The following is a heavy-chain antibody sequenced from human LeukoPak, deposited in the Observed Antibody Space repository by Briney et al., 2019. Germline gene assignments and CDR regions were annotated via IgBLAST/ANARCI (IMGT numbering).Heavy chain of an antibody. J-gene: IGHJ1*01. D-gene: IGHD5-18*01. Sequence: GGSLRLSCAASGFTFSTYAVNWVRQAPGKGLEWVSTISGSGDSTYYADSVKGRFTISRDNSKNTLYLQMNSLRAEDTAVYYCAKTPSPSYPSPSEYFQHWGQGTLVTVSS. CDR2: ISGSGDST. V-gene: IGHV3-23*01. CDR1: GFTFSTYA. CDR3: AKTPSPSYPSPSEYFQH.